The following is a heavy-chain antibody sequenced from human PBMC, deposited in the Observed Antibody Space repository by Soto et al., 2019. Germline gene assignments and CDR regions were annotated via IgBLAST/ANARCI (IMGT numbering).Heavy chain of an antibody. D-gene: IGHD3-10*02. V-gene: IGHV3-7*01. J-gene: IGHJ6*02. CDR2: IKQDGSQK. CDR3: ARVVRNQKPDEFMDV. CDR1: GFTLSTYW. Sequence: EVQLVESGGGLVQPGGSLRLSCAASGFTLSTYWMSWVRQTPGKGLEWVANIKQDGSQKYYVDSVKGRFTISRDNAKKSLYLQMNSLRVEDTAVYYCARVVRNQKPDEFMDVWGQGTTVTVSS.